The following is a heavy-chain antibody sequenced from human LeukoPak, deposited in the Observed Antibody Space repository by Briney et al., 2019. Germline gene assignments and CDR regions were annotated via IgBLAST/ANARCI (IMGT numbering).Heavy chain of an antibody. D-gene: IGHD2-15*01. V-gene: IGHV1-3*03. CDR3: ARVEHSGPVGSEAFDI. Sequence: ASVKVSCKASGYTFTSYAMHWVRQAPGQRLEWMGWINAGNGNTKYSQEFQGRVTITRDTSASTAYMELSSLRSEDTAVYYCARVEHSGPVGSEAFDIWGQGTMVTVSS. J-gene: IGHJ3*02. CDR1: GYTFTSYA. CDR2: INAGNGNT.